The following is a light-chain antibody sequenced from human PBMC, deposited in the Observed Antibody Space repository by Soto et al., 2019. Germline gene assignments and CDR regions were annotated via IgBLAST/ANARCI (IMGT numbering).Light chain of an antibody. CDR1: GGIRSRY. CDR3: QHYSNSLGT. CDR2: GAS. V-gene: IGKV3-20*01. Sequence: ETVLTQSPGTLSLSPGERPTLSCRASGGIRSRYLAWYRQTPGRAPTLLIYGASTRATDIPDRFSGSGSGTDFTLTISRLEPEDFAVYYCQHYSNSLGTFGQGTKVEIK. J-gene: IGKJ1*01.